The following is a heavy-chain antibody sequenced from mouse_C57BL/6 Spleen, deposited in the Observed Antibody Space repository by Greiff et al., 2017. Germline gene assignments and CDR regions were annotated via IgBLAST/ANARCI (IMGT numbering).Heavy chain of an antibody. V-gene: IGHV1-61*01. CDR3: AREILRDFGV. CDR2: IYPSDSET. CDR1: GYTFTSYW. J-gene: IGHJ1*03. D-gene: IGHD1-1*01. Sequence: QVQLQQPGAELVRPGSSVKLSCKASGYTFTSYWMDWVKQRPGQGLEWIGNIYPSDSETHYNQKFKDKATLTVDKSSSTAYMQLSSLTSEDSAVYYCAREILRDFGVWGTGTTVTVSS.